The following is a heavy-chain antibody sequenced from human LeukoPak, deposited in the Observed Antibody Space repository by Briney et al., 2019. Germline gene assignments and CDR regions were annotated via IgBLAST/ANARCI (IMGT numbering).Heavy chain of an antibody. CDR1: GGSISSNSYF. J-gene: IGHJ6*02. CDR3: AKHSWTCYDLKNYFGMDV. V-gene: IGHV4-39*01. CDR2: IHYSGNT. Sequence: SETLSLTCTVSGGSISSNSYFWGWVRQSPGKGLVWIGNIHYSGNTYYHPSLKSRVKISVDTYKNQFSLHLSSVTAADTAVYYCAKHSWTCYDLKNYFGMDVWGQGTTVTVSS. D-gene: IGHD5-12*01.